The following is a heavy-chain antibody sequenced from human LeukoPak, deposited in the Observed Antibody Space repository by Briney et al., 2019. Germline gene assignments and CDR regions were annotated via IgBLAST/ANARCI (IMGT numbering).Heavy chain of an antibody. D-gene: IGHD3-22*01. Sequence: SGPTLVKPTQTLTLTCTFSGLSLSTSGMGVGWIRQPPGKALEWLALIYWDDDKRYSPSLKSRLTITKDTSKNQVVLTMTSMDPVDTATYYCAHRRPMTPDAFDIWGQGQWSPSLQ. CDR1: GLSLSTSGMG. J-gene: IGHJ3*02. CDR2: IYWDDDK. CDR3: AHRRPMTPDAFDI. V-gene: IGHV2-5*02.